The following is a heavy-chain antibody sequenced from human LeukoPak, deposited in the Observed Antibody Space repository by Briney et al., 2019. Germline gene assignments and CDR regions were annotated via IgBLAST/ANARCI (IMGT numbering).Heavy chain of an antibody. CDR1: GFTFGTFC. J-gene: IGHJ2*01. V-gene: IGHV3-23*01. CDR2: ITGSSTWT. CDR3: TRELVSSETGYFDV. Sequence: GGSLRLSCEASGFTFGTFCMGGVRQSPGKGLQWVSGITGSSTWTYYAPSVKGRFTVSRDNSQNTLHLQMTSLRADDTAVYYCTRELVSSETGYFDVWGRGTLVTVSS. D-gene: IGHD2-8*01.